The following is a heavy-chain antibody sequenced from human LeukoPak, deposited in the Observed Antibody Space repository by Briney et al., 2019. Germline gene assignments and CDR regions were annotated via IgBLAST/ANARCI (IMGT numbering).Heavy chain of an antibody. CDR2: IRRRSYSGTP. D-gene: IGHD3-3*01. J-gene: IGHJ4*02. CDR3: SRDSHGDDVFDY. V-gene: IGHV3-49*04. CDR1: GFTFSDFA. Sequence: GGSLILSCKVSGFTFSDFAMTWVRQAPGKGLEWVGFIRRRSYSGTPGYAASVRGRFTISIDDSKNIAFLQMNNLKTEDTAIYYCSRDSHGDDVFDYWGQGAVATVSS.